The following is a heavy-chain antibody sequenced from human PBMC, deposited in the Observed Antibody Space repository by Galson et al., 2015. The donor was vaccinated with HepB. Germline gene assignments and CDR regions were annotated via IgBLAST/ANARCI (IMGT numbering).Heavy chain of an antibody. V-gene: IGHV3-30-3*02. CDR2: ISYDGHNN. J-gene: IGHJ3*02. CDR3: EKGGDQSITGSAWLACDI. D-gene: IGHD1-20*01. Sequence: SLRLSCAASGFTFSSCAMHGVRQAPGNGLELLAVISYDGHNNYDAGSVKGRFTISRDNSKNTLSLQMKSLRAEDTALDYCEKGGDQSITGSAWLACDIWGPGTMVPVYS. CDR1: GFTFSSCA.